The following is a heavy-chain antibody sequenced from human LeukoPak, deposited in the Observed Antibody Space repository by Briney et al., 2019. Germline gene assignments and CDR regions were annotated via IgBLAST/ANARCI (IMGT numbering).Heavy chain of an antibody. CDR2: IYSGGST. CDR3: ARDVDYGGNGDSLGFDY. J-gene: IGHJ4*02. Sequence: QSGGSLRLSCAASGFTFSSYSMNWVRQAPGKGLEWVSVIYSGGSTYYADSVKGRFTISRDNSKNTLYLQMNSLRAEDTAVYYCARDVDYGGNGDSLGFDYWGQGTLVTVSS. D-gene: IGHD4-23*01. V-gene: IGHV3-66*01. CDR1: GFTFSSYS.